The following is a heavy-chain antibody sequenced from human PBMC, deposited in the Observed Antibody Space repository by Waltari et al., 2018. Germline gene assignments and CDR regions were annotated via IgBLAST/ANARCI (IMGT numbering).Heavy chain of an antibody. J-gene: IGHJ3*01. D-gene: IGHD3-22*01. Sequence: EVKLVESGGGWVQPGESLRLSCAASGFTFKHYWMTWVRQAPGKGLEWVANINQGGSAIFYVDSVKGRFTISRDDAKNSLYLQMNSLRAEDMAVYYCARVAYDSWNFDFWGQGTMVTVSS. V-gene: IGHV3-7*01. CDR1: GFTFKHYW. CDR2: INQGGSAI. CDR3: ARVAYDSWNFDF.